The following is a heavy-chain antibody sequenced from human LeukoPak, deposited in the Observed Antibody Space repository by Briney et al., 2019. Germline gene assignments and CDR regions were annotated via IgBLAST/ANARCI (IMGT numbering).Heavy chain of an antibody. Sequence: SETLSLTCTVSGGSISSSSYYWGWIRQPPGKGLEWIGSIYYSGSTYYNPSLKRRVTISVDTSKNQFSLKLSPVTAADTAVYYCAIKTEGKYTYGYGYYYYKYVRGKGNTVTISS. CDR2: IYYSGST. CDR3: AIKTEGKYTYGYGYYYYKYV. J-gene: IGHJ6*03. CDR1: GGSISSSSYY. V-gene: IGHV4-39*07. D-gene: IGHD5-18*01.